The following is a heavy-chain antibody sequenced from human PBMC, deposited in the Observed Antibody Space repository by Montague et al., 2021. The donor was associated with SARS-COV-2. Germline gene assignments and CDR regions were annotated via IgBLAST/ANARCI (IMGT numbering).Heavy chain of an antibody. CDR3: GGQFSREKSVDY. CDR2: IKYSGST. V-gene: IGHV4-39*01. Sequence: KIKYSGSTYCNPSLKSRVTISVDTSKNQFSLKLSSVTAADTAVYYCGGQFSREKSVDYWGQGTLVTVSS. J-gene: IGHJ4*02.